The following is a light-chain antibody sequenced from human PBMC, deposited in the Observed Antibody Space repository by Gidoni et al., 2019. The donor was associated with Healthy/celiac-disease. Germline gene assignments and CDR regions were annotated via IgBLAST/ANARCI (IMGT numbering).Light chain of an antibody. CDR3: CSYAGSYTWL. Sequence: QSALTQPRSVSGSPGQSVTISCTGTSSAVGGYNYVSWYQQHPGQAPNLMIYDVIQRPTGVPDRFSGSKSGPTASLTIAVLQAEDEADYYCCSYAGSYTWLFGGGTKLTVL. J-gene: IGLJ2*01. CDR1: SSAVGGYNY. V-gene: IGLV2-11*01. CDR2: DVI.